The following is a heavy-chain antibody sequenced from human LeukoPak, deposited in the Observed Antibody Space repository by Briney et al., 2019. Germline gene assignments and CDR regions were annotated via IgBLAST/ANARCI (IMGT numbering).Heavy chain of an antibody. CDR1: GHPFTGYY. CDR2: INSNSGAT. Sequence: ASVKVSCKTSGHPFTGYYIHWVRQAPGQGLEWMGWINSNSGATNYAQKFQGRLTATRDTSVTTAYMELSRLRSDDTAMYYCTTYNNGWYWELDYWGQGTLVSVSS. CDR3: TTYNNGWYWELDY. J-gene: IGHJ4*02. D-gene: IGHD6-19*01. V-gene: IGHV1-2*02.